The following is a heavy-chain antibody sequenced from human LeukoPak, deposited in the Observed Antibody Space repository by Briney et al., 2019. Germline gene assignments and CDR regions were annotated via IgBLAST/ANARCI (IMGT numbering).Heavy chain of an antibody. D-gene: IGHD3-10*01. CDR2: TNWNGGST. CDR1: GFTFDDYG. J-gene: IGHJ5*02. V-gene: IGHV3-20*04. Sequence: GGSLRLSCAASGFTFDDYGMSWVRQAPGKGLEWVSGTNWNGGSTGYADSVKGRFTISRDNAKNSLYLQMNSLRAEDTALYYCARTRLWFGELSSGVTFDPWGQGTLVTVSS. CDR3: ARTRLWFGELSSGVTFDP.